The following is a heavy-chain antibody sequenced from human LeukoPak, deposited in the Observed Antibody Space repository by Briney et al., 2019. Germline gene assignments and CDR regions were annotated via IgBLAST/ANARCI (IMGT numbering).Heavy chain of an antibody. J-gene: IGHJ6*02. CDR2: ISGSGGST. Sequence: GGSLRLSCAASGFTFSSYAMSWVRQAPGKGLEWVSAISGSGGSTYYADSVKGRFTISRDNSKNTLYLQMNSLRAEDTAVYYCAKSRAPGYYYYGMDVWGQGTTVTVSS. CDR3: AKSRAPGYYYYGMDV. CDR1: GFTFSSYA. V-gene: IGHV3-23*01.